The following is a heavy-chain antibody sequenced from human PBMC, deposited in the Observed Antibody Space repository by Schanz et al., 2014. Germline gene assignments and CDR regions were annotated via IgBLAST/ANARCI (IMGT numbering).Heavy chain of an antibody. J-gene: IGHJ4*02. V-gene: IGHV1-18*01. D-gene: IGHD5-12*01. CDR3: ARDFSAYVGNYFDY. CDR2: ISAYTNNT. Sequence: QVQLVQSGGEMKKPGASVKVSCKASGYTFTDYGVIWVRQAPGQGLEWMGWISAYTNNTNYAQKVQGRVTMTTDTSTGTAYMELTSLRFDDTAVYYCARDFSAYVGNYFDYWGQGTLVTVSS. CDR1: GYTFTDYG.